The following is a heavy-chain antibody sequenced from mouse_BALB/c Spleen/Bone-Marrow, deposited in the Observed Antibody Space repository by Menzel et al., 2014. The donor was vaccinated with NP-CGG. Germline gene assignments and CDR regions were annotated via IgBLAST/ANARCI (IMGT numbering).Heavy chain of an antibody. Sequence: EVQLQESGAELVKPGASVKLSCIASGFNIKDTYMHWVKQRPEQGLEWIGRIDPANGNTKYDPKFQGKATITADTSSNTAYLQLSSLTSEDTAVYYCARGLILPTPYYYAMDYWGQGTSVTVSS. CDR3: ARGLILPTPYYYAMDY. CDR2: IDPANGNT. V-gene: IGHV14-3*02. D-gene: IGHD1-1*01. J-gene: IGHJ4*01. CDR1: GFNIKDTY.